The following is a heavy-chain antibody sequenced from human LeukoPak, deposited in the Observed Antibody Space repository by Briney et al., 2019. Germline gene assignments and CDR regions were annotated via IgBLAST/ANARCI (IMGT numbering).Heavy chain of an antibody. CDR2: IYYSGST. D-gene: IGHD4-23*01. J-gene: IGHJ2*01. CDR1: GGSISSYY. Sequence: SQTLSLTCTVSGGSISSYYWSWIRQPPGKGLEWIGYIYYSGSTNYNPSLKSRVTISVDTSKTQFSLKLISVTAADTAVYYCARTTVASLVYWHFDLWGRGTLVTVSS. CDR3: ARTTVASLVYWHFDL. V-gene: IGHV4-59*01.